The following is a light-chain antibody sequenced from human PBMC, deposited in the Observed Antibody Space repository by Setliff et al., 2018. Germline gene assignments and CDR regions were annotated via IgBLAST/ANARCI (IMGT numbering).Light chain of an antibody. J-gene: IGLJ1*01. CDR3: ATWDDSLSAYV. CDR1: TSNIGKNF. V-gene: IGLV1-47*01. CDR2: RNN. Sequence: QSALTQPPSASGTHGQSVTISCSGSTSNIGKNFVYWYQQVPGTVPKLLIYRNNQRPSGVSDRFSGSKSGTSDSLAISGLRSEDGADYYCATWDDSLSAYVFGTGTKVTVL.